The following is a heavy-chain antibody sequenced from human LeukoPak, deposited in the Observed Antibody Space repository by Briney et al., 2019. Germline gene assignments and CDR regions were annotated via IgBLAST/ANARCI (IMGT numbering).Heavy chain of an antibody. CDR2: ISYDGSNK. CDR1: GFTFSSYA. D-gene: IGHD2-15*01. J-gene: IGHJ4*02. CDR3: ARDYTCSGGSCYPPPFDY. V-gene: IGHV3-30-3*01. Sequence: GGSLRLSCAASGFTFSSYAMRWVRQAPGKGLEWVAVISYDGSNKYYADSVKGRFTISRDNSKNTLYLQMNSLRVEDTAVYYCARDYTCSGGSCYPPPFDYWGQGTLVTVSS.